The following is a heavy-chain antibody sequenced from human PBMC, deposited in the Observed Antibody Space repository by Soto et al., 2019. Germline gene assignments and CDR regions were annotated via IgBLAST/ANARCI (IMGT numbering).Heavy chain of an antibody. Sequence: QRGGSLRLSCAASGFTFSSYGMHWVRQAPGKGLEWVAVIWYDGSNKYYADSVKGRFTISRDNSKNTLYLQMNSLRAEDTAVYYCARDGSDWLLYYYYGMDVWGQGTTVTVSS. CDR3: ARDGSDWLLYYYYGMDV. CDR1: GFTFSSYG. D-gene: IGHD3-9*01. CDR2: IWYDGSNK. J-gene: IGHJ6*02. V-gene: IGHV3-33*01.